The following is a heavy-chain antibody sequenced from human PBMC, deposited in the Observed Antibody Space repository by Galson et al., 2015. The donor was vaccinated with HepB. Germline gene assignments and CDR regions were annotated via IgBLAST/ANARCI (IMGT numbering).Heavy chain of an antibody. Sequence: SVKVSCKASGGTFSSYAISWVRQAPGQGLEWMGGIIPIFGTANYAQKFQGRVTITADESTSTAYMELSSLRSEDTAVYYCVTALGGSNFVWAFDIWGQGTMVTVSS. J-gene: IGHJ3*02. CDR2: IIPIFGTA. D-gene: IGHD5-24*01. CDR3: VTALGGSNFVWAFDI. CDR1: GGTFSSYA. V-gene: IGHV1-69*13.